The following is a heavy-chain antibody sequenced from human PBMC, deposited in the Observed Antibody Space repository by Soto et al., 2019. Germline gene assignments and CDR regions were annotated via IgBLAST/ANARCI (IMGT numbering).Heavy chain of an antibody. J-gene: IGHJ6*02. CDR2: IYYSGST. CDR1: GDTISSYY. V-gene: IGHV4-59*01. D-gene: IGHD2-2*01. Sequence: SETLSLTCAVSGDTISSYYWSWIRQPPGKGLEWIGYIYYSGSTNYNPSLKSRVTISVDTSKNQFSLKLSSVTAADTAVYYCARDRGDIVVVPAALGAYYGMDVWGQGTTVTVS. CDR3: ARDRGDIVVVPAALGAYYGMDV.